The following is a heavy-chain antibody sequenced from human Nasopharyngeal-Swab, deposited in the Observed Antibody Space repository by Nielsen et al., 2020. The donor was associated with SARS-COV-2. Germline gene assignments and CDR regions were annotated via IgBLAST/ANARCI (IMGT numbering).Heavy chain of an antibody. J-gene: IGHJ3*02. CDR2: IYYSGST. V-gene: IGHV4-39*07. Sequence: SETLSLTCTASGGSISSSSYYWGWIRQPPGKGLEWIGSIYYSGSTYYNPSLKSRVTISVDTSKNQFSLKLSSVTAADTAVYYCARKGIGGAFDIWGQGTMVTVSS. CDR3: ARKGIGGAFDI. D-gene: IGHD4-23*01. CDR1: GGSISSSSYY.